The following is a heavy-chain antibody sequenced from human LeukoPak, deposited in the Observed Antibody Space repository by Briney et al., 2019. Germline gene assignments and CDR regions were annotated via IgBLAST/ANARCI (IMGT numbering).Heavy chain of an antibody. J-gene: IGHJ6*04. CDR1: GFTFSSYA. Sequence: GGSLRLSCAASGFTFSSYAMSWVRQAPGKGLEWVSAISGSGGSTYYADSVKGRFTISRDNSKNTLYLQMNSLRAEDTAVYYCAKGRLGCSSTSCYVDYYYYGIDVWGKGTTVTVSS. CDR3: AKGRLGCSSTSCYVDYYYYGIDV. D-gene: IGHD2-2*01. V-gene: IGHV3-23*01. CDR2: ISGSGGST.